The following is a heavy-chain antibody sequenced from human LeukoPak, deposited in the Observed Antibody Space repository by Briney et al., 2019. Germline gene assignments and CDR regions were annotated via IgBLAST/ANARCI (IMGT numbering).Heavy chain of an antibody. J-gene: IGHJ4*02. D-gene: IGHD2-2*01. Sequence: SETLSLTCAVYGGSLSGYYWSWIRQPPGKGLEWIGEINHSGSTNYNPSLKSRVTISVDTSKNQFSLKLSSVTAADTAVYYCARGRGPRVPAAIDYWGQGTLVTVSS. CDR1: GGSLSGYY. CDR3: ARGRGPRVPAAIDY. V-gene: IGHV4-34*01. CDR2: INHSGST.